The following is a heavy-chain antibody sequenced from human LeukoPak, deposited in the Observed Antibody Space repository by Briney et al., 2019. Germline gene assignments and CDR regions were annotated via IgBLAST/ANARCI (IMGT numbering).Heavy chain of an antibody. CDR3: AKDPGLWFGERNAFDI. CDR2: ITRSSYI. V-gene: IGHV3-21*04. CDR1: GFTFNTYS. D-gene: IGHD3-10*01. J-gene: IGHJ3*02. Sequence: GGSLRLSCAASGFTFNTYSMNWVRQAPGKWLEWVSSITRSSYIYYADSVKGRFTISRDNAKNSLYLQINSLRAEDTAVYYCAKDPGLWFGERNAFDIWGQGTMVTVSS.